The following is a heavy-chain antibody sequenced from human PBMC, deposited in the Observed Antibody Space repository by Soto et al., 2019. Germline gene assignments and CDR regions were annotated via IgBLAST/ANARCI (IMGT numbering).Heavy chain of an antibody. CDR3: ARDKGDTAMGNFDY. CDR1: GGTFSSYA. V-gene: IGHV1-69*13. CDR2: IIPIFGTA. D-gene: IGHD5-18*01. J-gene: IGHJ4*02. Sequence: VKVSCKASGGTFSSYAISWVRQAPGQGLEWMGGIIPIFGTANYAQKFQGRVTITADGSTSTAYMELSSLRSEDTAVYYCARDKGDTAMGNFDYWGQGTLVTVSS.